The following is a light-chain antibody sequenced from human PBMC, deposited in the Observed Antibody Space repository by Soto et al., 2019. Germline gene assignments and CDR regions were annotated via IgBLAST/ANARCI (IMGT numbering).Light chain of an antibody. J-gene: IGKJ5*01. CDR3: QQYDDLPST. CDR2: DAS. V-gene: IGKV1-33*01. Sequence: LFIQSPSSLFPSVGDGLTTASWASQDISHFLNWYQQKPGKAPKLLIYDASNIHTGVPSRFSGRGSGTDFTFTISSLQPEDSGTYYCQQYDDLPSTFGQGTRLEIK. CDR1: QDISHF.